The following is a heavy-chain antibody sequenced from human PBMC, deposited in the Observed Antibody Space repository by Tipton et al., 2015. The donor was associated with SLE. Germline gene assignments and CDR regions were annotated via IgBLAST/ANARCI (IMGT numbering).Heavy chain of an antibody. J-gene: IGHJ4*02. CDR1: GGSISSSSYY. Sequence: TLSLTCTVSGGSISSSSYYWGWSRQPPGKGLEWIGNIYYSGSTYYNPSLKSRVTISVDTSKNQFSLKLRSVTAADTAVYYCASSFPSPLNSYGQGTFDYSGQGALVTVSS. D-gene: IGHD5-18*01. V-gene: IGHV4-39*07. CDR2: IYYSGST. CDR3: ASSFPSPLNSYGQGTFDY.